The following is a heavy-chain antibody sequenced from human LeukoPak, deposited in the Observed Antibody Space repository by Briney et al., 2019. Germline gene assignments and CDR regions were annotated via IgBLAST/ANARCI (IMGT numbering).Heavy chain of an antibody. CDR2: IYSGGST. D-gene: IGHD6-13*01. Sequence: PGGSLRLSCAASGFTVSSNYMSWVRQAPGKGLEWVSVIYSGGSTYYADSAKGRFTISRDNSKNTLYLQMNSLRAEDTAVYYCARAPYSSSWYDYWGQGTLVTVSS. CDR3: ARAPYSSSWYDY. J-gene: IGHJ4*02. CDR1: GFTVSSNY. V-gene: IGHV3-66*01.